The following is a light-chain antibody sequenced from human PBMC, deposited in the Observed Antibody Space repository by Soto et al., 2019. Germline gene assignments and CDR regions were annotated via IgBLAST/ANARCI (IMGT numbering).Light chain of an antibody. CDR2: DVG. CDR3: SSYTSSSTLV. V-gene: IGLV2-14*01. Sequence: QSALTQPASVSGSPGQSITISCTGTSSDVGAYNSVAWYQHNPGKAPKLMIYDVGNRPSGVSSRFSGSKSGNTASLSISGLQAEDEADYYCSSYTSSSTLVFGTGTKLTVL. CDR1: SSDVGAYNS. J-gene: IGLJ1*01.